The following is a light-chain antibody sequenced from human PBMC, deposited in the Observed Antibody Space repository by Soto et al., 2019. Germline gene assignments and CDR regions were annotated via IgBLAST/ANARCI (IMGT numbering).Light chain of an antibody. Sequence: EIVLTQSPGTLSLSPRERATLSCRASQSVSSSYLAWDQQKPGQAPRLLMYSASSRATGILDSFSGSGSGTDLTLNISSLELEDFAVYHCEQYGSSPWTFGQGTKVEIK. CDR1: QSVSSSY. V-gene: IGKV3-20*01. CDR2: SAS. J-gene: IGKJ1*01. CDR3: EQYGSSPWT.